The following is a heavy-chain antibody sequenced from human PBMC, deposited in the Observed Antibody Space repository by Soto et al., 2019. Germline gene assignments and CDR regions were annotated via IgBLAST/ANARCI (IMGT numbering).Heavy chain of an antibody. J-gene: IGHJ4*02. CDR2: ISGSGGST. D-gene: IGHD3-3*01. CDR3: AKGSYYDFWSGRRRFDY. Sequence: PGGSLRLSCAASGFTFSSYAMSWVRQAPGKGLEWVSAISGSGGSTYYADSVKGRFTISRDNSKKTLYLQMNSLRAEDTAVYYCAKGSYYDFWSGRRRFDYWGQGTLVTVSS. CDR1: GFTFSSYA. V-gene: IGHV3-23*01.